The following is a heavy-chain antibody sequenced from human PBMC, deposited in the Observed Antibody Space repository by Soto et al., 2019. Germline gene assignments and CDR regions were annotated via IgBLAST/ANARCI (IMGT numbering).Heavy chain of an antibody. J-gene: IGHJ5*02. CDR1: GFIFTNYA. Sequence: LRLSCAASGFIFTNYAIHWVRQAPGRGLEWVAVISSNGGNADSADSVKGRFTISKDNSKNTVFLRMDSLRPEDSAIYYCARDRSFGTSGYYSWDLWGQGTLVTVSS. D-gene: IGHD3-22*01. V-gene: IGHV3-30-3*01. CDR2: ISSNGGNA. CDR3: ARDRSFGTSGYYSWDL.